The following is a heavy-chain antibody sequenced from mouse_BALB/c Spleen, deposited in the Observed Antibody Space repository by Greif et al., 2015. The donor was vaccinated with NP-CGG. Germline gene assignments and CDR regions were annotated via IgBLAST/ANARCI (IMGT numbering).Heavy chain of an antibody. CDR2: IAPGSGST. Sequence: LVKPGASVKLSCKASGCTFTSHWINWIKQRPGQGLEWIGRIAPGSGSTYYNEMFKGKATLTVDTSSSTAYIQLSSLSSEDSAVYFCANDYYGSRGFAYWGQGTLVTVSA. CDR1: GCTFTSHW. J-gene: IGHJ3*01. V-gene: IGHV1S41*01. D-gene: IGHD1-1*01. CDR3: ANDYYGSRGFAY.